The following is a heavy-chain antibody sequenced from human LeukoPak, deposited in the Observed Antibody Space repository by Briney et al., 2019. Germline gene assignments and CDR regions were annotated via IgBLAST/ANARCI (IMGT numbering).Heavy chain of an antibody. Sequence: GGSLRLSCAASGFTFSSYAMSWVRQAPGKGLEWVSSGSGGSTYYADSVKGRFTISRDNSKNTLYLQMNSLRAEDTAVYYCAKAAYYDSYYFDYWGQGTLVTVSS. CDR2: GSGGST. CDR3: AKAAYYDSYYFDY. D-gene: IGHD3-3*01. J-gene: IGHJ4*02. CDR1: GFTFSSYA. V-gene: IGHV3-23*01.